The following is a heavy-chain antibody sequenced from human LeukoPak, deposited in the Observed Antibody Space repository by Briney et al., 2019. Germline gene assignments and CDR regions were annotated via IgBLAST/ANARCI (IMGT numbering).Heavy chain of an antibody. J-gene: IGHJ4*02. Sequence: ASVKVSCTASGYPFTHYYMHWVRQAPGQGLEWMGWINPNRGGTDYAQKFQGRVTMTRDASISTAYMELSRLRYDDTAVYYCASGYRFRNWGQGTLVTVSS. D-gene: IGHD5-18*01. V-gene: IGHV1-2*02. CDR2: INPNRGGT. CDR3: ASGYRFRN. CDR1: GYPFTHYY.